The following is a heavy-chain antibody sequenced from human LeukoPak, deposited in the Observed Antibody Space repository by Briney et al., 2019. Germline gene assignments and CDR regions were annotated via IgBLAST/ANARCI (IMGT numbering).Heavy chain of an antibody. CDR1: GFTFSSYA. J-gene: IGHJ6*02. V-gene: IGHV3-23*01. D-gene: IGHD3-22*01. Sequence: GGSLKLSCAASGFTFSSYAMSWVRQAPGKGLEWVSAISGSGGSTYYADSVKGRFTISRDNSKNTLYLQMNSLRAEDTAVYYCAKDTGDYYDSSGYYYPIGYYYYGMDVWGQGTTVTVSS. CDR3: AKDTGDYYDSSGYYYPIGYYYYGMDV. CDR2: ISGSGGST.